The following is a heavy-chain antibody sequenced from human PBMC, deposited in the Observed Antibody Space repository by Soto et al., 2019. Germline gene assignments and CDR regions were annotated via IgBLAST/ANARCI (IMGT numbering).Heavy chain of an antibody. CDR3: ARALRITMIVVDNNWFDP. Sequence: PSETLSLTCTVSGGSISSGDYYWSWIRQPPGKGLEWIGYIYYSGSTYYNPSLKSRVTISVDTSKNQFSLKLSSVTAADTAVYYCARALRITMIVVDNNWFDPWGQGTLVTVS. D-gene: IGHD3-22*01. J-gene: IGHJ5*02. CDR1: GGSISSGDYY. CDR2: IYYSGST. V-gene: IGHV4-30-4*01.